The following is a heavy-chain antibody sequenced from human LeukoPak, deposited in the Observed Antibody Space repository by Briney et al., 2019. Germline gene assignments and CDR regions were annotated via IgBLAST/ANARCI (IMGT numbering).Heavy chain of an antibody. CDR2: IYSDGSNK. V-gene: IGHV3-33*01. Sequence: GGSLRLSCAASGFTFRRNGMHWLRQAPGKGLEWVALIYSDGSNKYYADSVKGRFTISRDNAKNTLYLQMNSLRVEDTAVYFCARGGSPPEALGDAFDIWGQGTMVTVSS. J-gene: IGHJ3*02. D-gene: IGHD1-26*01. CDR3: ARGGSPPEALGDAFDI. CDR1: GFTFRRNG.